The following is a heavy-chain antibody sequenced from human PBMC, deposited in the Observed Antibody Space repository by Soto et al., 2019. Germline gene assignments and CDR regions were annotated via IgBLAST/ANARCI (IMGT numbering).Heavy chain of an antibody. V-gene: IGHV3-23*01. CDR2: ISGSGGST. Sequence: GGSLRLSCAASGFTFSSYAMSWVRQAPGKGLEWVSAISGSGGSTYYADSVKGRFTISRDNSKNTLYLQMNSLRAEDTAVYYCAKVDYDSSGYGTWYFDLWGRGTLVTVSS. CDR1: GFTFSSYA. CDR3: AKVDYDSSGYGTWYFDL. D-gene: IGHD3-22*01. J-gene: IGHJ2*01.